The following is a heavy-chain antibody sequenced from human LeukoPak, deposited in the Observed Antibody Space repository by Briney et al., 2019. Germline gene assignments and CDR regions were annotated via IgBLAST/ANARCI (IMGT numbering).Heavy chain of an antibody. Sequence: ASVKVSCKVSGYTLTELSMHWVRQAPGGGLEWMGGFDPEDGETIYAQKFQGRVTMTEDTSTDTAYMELSSLRSEDTAVYYCATDDGEYCTNGVCYRTDYWGQGTLVAVSS. D-gene: IGHD2-8*01. CDR3: ATDDGEYCTNGVCYRTDY. J-gene: IGHJ4*02. V-gene: IGHV1-24*01. CDR1: GYTLTELS. CDR2: FDPEDGET.